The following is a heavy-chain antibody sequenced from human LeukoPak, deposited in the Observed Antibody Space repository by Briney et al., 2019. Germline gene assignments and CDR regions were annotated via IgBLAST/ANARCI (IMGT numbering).Heavy chain of an antibody. J-gene: IGHJ4*02. CDR3: AKGVDTAMQTIDY. V-gene: IGHV3-23*01. CDR2: ISGSGGST. Sequence: GGSLRLSCAASGFTFSSYAMSWVRQAPGKGLEWVSVISGSGGSTYYADSVKGRFIISRDNSKNTLYLQMNSLRAEDTAVYYCAKGVDTAMQTIDYWGQGTLVTVSS. D-gene: IGHD5-18*01. CDR1: GFTFSSYA.